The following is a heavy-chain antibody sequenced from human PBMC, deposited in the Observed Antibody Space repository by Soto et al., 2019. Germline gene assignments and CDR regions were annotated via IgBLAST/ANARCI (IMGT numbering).Heavy chain of an antibody. Sequence: GGSLRLSCAASGFTLSGYEMNWFRQAPGKGLEWVSFISRGGSPIYYADSVKGRFTISRDDAKSSLYLQMNSLRVEDTAVYFCVRDGYYYDSSRLPDDDFDIWGQGTLVTVSS. CDR2: ISRGGSPI. D-gene: IGHD3-22*01. CDR1: GFTLSGYE. J-gene: IGHJ3*02. CDR3: VRDGYYYDSSRLPDDDFDI. V-gene: IGHV3-48*03.